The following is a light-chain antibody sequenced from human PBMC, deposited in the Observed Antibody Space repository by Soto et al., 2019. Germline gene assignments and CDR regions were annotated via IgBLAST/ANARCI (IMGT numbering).Light chain of an antibody. Sequence: EIVMTQSPATLSVSPGERATLSXXXXQSVSSNLAWYQQKPGQPPRLLIYDASTRATGIPARFSGSGSGTEFTLAVSSLQSEDFAVYYCQQYNNWPPWTFGQGTKVEIK. J-gene: IGKJ1*01. V-gene: IGKV3-15*01. CDR1: QSVSSN. CDR2: DAS. CDR3: QQYNNWPPWT.